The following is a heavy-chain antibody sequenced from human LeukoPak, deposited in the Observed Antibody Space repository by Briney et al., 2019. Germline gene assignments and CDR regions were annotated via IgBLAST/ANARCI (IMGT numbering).Heavy chain of an antibody. CDR2: IYHSGST. J-gene: IGHJ4*02. D-gene: IGHD3-10*01. CDR3: ARVQRPNDVLLWFGGSYYSTQGGYYFDY. V-gene: IGHV4-38-2*02. Sequence: SETLSLTCTVSGYSISSGYYWGWIWQPPGKGLEWIGSIYHSGSTYYNPSPKSRVTISVDTSKNQFSLKLSSVTAADTAVYYCARVQRPNDVLLWFGGSYYSTQGGYYFDYWGQGTLVTVSS. CDR1: GYSISSGYY.